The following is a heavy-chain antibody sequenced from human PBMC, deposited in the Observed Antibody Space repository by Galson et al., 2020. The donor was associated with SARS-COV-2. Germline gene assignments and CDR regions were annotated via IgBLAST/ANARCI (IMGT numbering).Heavy chain of an antibody. V-gene: IGHV3-23*01. J-gene: IGHJ4*02. CDR1: GFTFSSYA. Sequence: GGSLKISCAASGFTFSSYAMSWVRQAPGKGLEWVSAISGSGGSTYYADSVKGRFTISRDNSKNTLYLQMNSLRAEDTAVYYCAKEAYYYDSSGYYSPPPDYWGQGTLVTVSS. D-gene: IGHD3-22*01. CDR2: ISGSGGST. CDR3: AKEAYYYDSSGYYSPPPDY.